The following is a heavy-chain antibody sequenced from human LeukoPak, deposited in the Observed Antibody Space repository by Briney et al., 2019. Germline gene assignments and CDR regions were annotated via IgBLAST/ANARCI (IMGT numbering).Heavy chain of an antibody. CDR3: ERSTGYSSTCYVWFDP. V-gene: IGHV3-53*01. CDR2: IYSAGIT. J-gene: IGHJ5*02. D-gene: IGHD6-13*01. CDR1: GFTVSGNY. Sequence: QPGGSLRLSCAVSGFTVSGNYMSWVRQAPGKGLEWVSVIYSAGITYYADSVKGRFTISRDNFKNTLYLQMDSLRADDTAVYYCERSTGYSSTCYVWFDPWGQGTLVTVSS.